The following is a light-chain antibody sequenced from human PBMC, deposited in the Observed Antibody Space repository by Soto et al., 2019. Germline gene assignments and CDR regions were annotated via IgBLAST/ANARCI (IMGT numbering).Light chain of an antibody. J-gene: IGLJ2*01. Sequence: QSALTQPPSASGTPGQRVTISCSGSSSNIGSNYVYWYQQLPGTAPKLLTYRNNQRPSGVPDRFSGSKSGTSASLAISGLRSEDEADYYCAAWDDSLSGVVFGGGTKVTVL. CDR1: SSNIGSNY. CDR2: RNN. CDR3: AAWDDSLSGVV. V-gene: IGLV1-47*01.